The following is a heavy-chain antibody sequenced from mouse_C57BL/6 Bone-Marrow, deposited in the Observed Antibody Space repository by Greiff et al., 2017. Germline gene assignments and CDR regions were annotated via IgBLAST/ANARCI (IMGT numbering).Heavy chain of an antibody. D-gene: IGHD1-1*01. CDR3: TLITTVVRAY. V-gene: IGHV1-15*01. CDR1: GYTFTDYE. Sequence: QVHVKQSGAELVRPGASVTLSCKASGYTFTDYEMHWVKQTPVHGLEWIGAIDPETGGTAYNQKFKGKAILTADKSSSTAYMELRSLTSEDSAVYYCTLITTVVRAYWGQGTRVTVSA. CDR2: IDPETGGT. J-gene: IGHJ3*01.